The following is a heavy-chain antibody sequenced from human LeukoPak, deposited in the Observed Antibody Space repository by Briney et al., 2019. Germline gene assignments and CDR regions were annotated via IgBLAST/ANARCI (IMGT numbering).Heavy chain of an antibody. CDR2: INHSGST. Sequence: PSETLSLTCAVYGGSFSGYYWSWIRQPPGKGLEWIGEINHSGSTNYNPSLKSRVTISVDTSKNQFSLKLSSVTAADTAVYYCARGGLIVLMVYAPYYYYGMDVWGQGTTVTASS. CDR3: ARGGLIVLMVYAPYYYYGMDV. V-gene: IGHV4-34*01. D-gene: IGHD2-8*01. J-gene: IGHJ6*02. CDR1: GGSFSGYY.